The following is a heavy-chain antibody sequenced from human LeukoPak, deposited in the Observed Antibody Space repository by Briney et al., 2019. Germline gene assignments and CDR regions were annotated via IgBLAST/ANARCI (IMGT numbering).Heavy chain of an antibody. CDR1: GGSFSGYY. CDR2: INHSGST. V-gene: IGHV4-34*01. J-gene: IGHJ4*02. CDR3: AQGPYFDY. Sequence: SETLSLTCAVYGGSFSGYYWSWIRQPPGKGLEWIGEINHSGSTNYNPSLKSRVTISVDTSKNQFSLKLSSVTAADTAVYYCAQGPYFDYWGQGTLVTVSS.